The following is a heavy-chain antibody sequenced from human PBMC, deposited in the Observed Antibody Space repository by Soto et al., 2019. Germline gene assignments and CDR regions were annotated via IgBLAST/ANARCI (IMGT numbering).Heavy chain of an antibody. D-gene: IGHD2-21*02. V-gene: IGHV3-23*01. CDR3: TVTPIFGRDCSAASYWYFDI. CDR2: ISGDSGRK. CDR1: GLTFGNYA. J-gene: IGHJ2*01. Sequence: EVQLLESGGGLVQPGGSVRLSCAASGLTFGNYAMSWVRQAPGKGLEWVSAISGDSGRKYYAESVKGRFTISRDNSKNTLYLQMNTLRAEDSAVYYCTVTPIFGRDCSAASYWYFDIWGRGTLVTVSS.